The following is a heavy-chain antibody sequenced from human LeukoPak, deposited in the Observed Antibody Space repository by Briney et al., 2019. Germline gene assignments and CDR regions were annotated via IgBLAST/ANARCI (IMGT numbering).Heavy chain of an antibody. CDR1: GFTFNSYV. D-gene: IGHD5-18*01. CDR2: ISSRSSSI. V-gene: IGHV3-21*01. J-gene: IGHJ4*02. CDR3: ARESGWTHYFDY. Sequence: GGSLRLSCAASGFTFNSYVMNWVRQAPGNGLEWVSSISSRSSSISYAGAVRGRFTISRGSANLYLHMSSLRVDDTGVYYCARESGWTHYFDYWGQGTLVTVSS.